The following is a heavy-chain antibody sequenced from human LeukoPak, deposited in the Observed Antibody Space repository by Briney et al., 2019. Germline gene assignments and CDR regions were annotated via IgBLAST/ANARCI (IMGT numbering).Heavy chain of an antibody. D-gene: IGHD3-22*01. J-gene: IGHJ4*02. CDR3: AKLLDSSGYDDY. V-gene: IGHV3-48*03. CDR1: GFTFSSYE. Sequence: GGSLRLSCAASGFTFSSYEMNWVRQAPGKGLEWVSYISSSGSTIYYADSVKGRFTISRDNAKNSLYLQMNSLRAEDTAVYYCAKLLDSSGYDDYWGQGTLVTVSS. CDR2: ISSSGSTI.